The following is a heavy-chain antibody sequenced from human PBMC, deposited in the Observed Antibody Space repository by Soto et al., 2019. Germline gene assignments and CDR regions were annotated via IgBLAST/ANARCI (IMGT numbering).Heavy chain of an antibody. D-gene: IGHD6-13*01. Sequence: QVQLQQWGAGLLKPSETLSLTCAVYGGSFSGYYWSWIRQPPGKGLEWIGEINHSGSTNYNPSLKSRVTISVDTSKNQCSLKLGSVTAADTAVYYCARGGSSWYSFYYGMDVWGQGTTVTVSS. V-gene: IGHV4-34*01. CDR3: ARGGSSWYSFYYGMDV. CDR1: GGSFSGYY. CDR2: INHSGST. J-gene: IGHJ6*02.